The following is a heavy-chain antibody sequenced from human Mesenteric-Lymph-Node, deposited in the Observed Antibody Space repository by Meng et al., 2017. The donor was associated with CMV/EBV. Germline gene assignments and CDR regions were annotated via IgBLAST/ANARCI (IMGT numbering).Heavy chain of an antibody. V-gene: IGHV3-48*03. Sequence: GESLKISWESSVFTFSSYEMNWGRPAPGKGLEWVSYISSSSNTIYYADSVKGRFTISRDNAKNSLYLQMNSRRAEDTAVYYCAREPPTVATTPARPHLDDWGQGTLVTVSS. D-gene: IGHD4-11*01. CDR2: ISSSSNTI. CDR3: AREPPTVATTPARPHLDD. CDR1: VFTFSSYE. J-gene: IGHJ4*02.